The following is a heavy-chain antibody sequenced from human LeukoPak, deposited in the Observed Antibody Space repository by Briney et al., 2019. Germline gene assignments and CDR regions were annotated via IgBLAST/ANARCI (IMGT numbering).Heavy chain of an antibody. Sequence: GRSLRLSCAASGFTFSSYGMHWVRQAPGKGLEWVAVIWYDGSNKYYADSVKGRFTISRDNSKNTLYLQMNSLRAGDTAVYYCARGLYYYDSSGYYGDTFDIWGQGTMVTVSS. CDR2: IWYDGSNK. V-gene: IGHV3-33*01. D-gene: IGHD3-22*01. CDR1: GFTFSSYG. J-gene: IGHJ3*02. CDR3: ARGLYYYDSSGYYGDTFDI.